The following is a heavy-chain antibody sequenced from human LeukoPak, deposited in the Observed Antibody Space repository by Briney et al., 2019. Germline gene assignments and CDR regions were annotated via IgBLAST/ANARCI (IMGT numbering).Heavy chain of an antibody. CDR1: GFTFTNYA. V-gene: IGHV3-30*18. J-gene: IGHJ4*02. D-gene: IGHD3-10*01. Sequence: GGSLRLSCAASGFTFTNYAMAWVRQAPGKGLEWVAVISYDGSNKYYADSVKGRFTISRDNSKNMLHLQMNSLRAEDTAVYYCAKEDYFGSGSYLGYWGQGTLLTVFS. CDR2: ISYDGSNK. CDR3: AKEDYFGSGSYLGY.